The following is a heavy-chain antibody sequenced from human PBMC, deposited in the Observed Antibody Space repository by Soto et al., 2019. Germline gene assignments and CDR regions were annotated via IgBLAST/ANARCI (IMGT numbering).Heavy chain of an antibody. Sequence: QVQLVESGGGLVKPGGSLRLSCAASGFTFSDYYMNWIRQAPGKGLEWISYISSSGRTIYYADSVKGQFTISIDNANNSLYLQMNSLRSEDSAVYYCARGAVGTVRAPFDYWGQGTLVTVSS. D-gene: IGHD4-17*01. CDR3: ARGAVGTVRAPFDY. J-gene: IGHJ4*02. V-gene: IGHV3-11*01. CDR2: ISSSGRTI. CDR1: GFTFSDYY.